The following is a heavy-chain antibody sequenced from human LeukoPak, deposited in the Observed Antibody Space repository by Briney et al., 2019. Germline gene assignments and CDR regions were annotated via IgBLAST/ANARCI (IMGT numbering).Heavy chain of an antibody. V-gene: IGHV4-39*07. CDR2: IYYSGST. CDR3: ARTRLRFLEWLSLPIDY. Sequence: SETLSLTCTVSGGSISSSSYYWGWIRQPPGKGLEWIGSIYYSGSTYYNPSLKSRVTISVDTSKNQFSLKLSSVTAADTAVYYCARTRLRFLEWLSLPIDYWGQGTLVTVSS. CDR1: GGSISSSSYY. J-gene: IGHJ4*02. D-gene: IGHD3-3*01.